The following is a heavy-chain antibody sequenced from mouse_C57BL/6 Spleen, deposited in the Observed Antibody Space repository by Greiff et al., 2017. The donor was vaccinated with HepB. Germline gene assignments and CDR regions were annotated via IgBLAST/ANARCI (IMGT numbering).Heavy chain of an antibody. CDR3: AREDYGSSYVEGY. CDR1: GYSITSGYY. V-gene: IGHV3-6*01. Sequence: VQLQQSGPGLVKPSQSLSLTCSVTGYSITSGYYWNWIRQFPGNKLEWMGYISYDGSNNYNPSLKNRISITRDTSKNQFFLKLNSVTTEDTATYYCAREDYGSSYVEGYWGQGTTLTVSS. CDR2: ISYDGSN. J-gene: IGHJ2*01. D-gene: IGHD1-1*01.